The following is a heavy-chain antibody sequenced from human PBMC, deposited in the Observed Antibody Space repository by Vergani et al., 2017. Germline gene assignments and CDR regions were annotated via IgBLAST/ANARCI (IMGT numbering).Heavy chain of an antibody. CDR1: GYTFSNYY. CDR2: INPSGGHT. D-gene: IGHD3-9*01. V-gene: IGHV1-46*03. J-gene: IGHJ4*02. Sequence: QVQVVQSGAEVKKSGASVKVSCKPSGYTFSNYYMHWVRQAPGQGLEWMGIINPSGGHTNYAQKFLGRVTMTRDTSTSTVYMELSSLRSEDTAIYYCARGDYGILTGYRYWGQGTLVTVSA. CDR3: ARGDYGILTGYRY.